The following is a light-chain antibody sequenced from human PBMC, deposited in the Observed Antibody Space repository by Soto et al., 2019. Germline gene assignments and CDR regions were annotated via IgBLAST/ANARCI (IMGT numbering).Light chain of an antibody. Sequence: EIVMTHSPATLSVSPVERTTLSFSASQSVSRILAWYQQKPGQAPRLLIYGASTRATGIPVRFSGSGSGTEFTLSISSLKSEDFAVYYCQQYDKWPPTFGQGTKVDIK. V-gene: IGKV3-15*01. CDR2: GAS. J-gene: IGKJ1*01. CDR1: QSVSRI. CDR3: QQYDKWPPT.